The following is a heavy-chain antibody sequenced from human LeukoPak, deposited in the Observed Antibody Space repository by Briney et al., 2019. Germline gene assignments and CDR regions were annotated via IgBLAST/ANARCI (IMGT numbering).Heavy chain of an antibody. CDR2: IYYSGST. V-gene: IGHV4-59*01. CDR3: ARVETAMDLYYYYYMDV. Sequence: SETLSLTCTVSSGSISSYYWSWFRQPPGKGLEWIGYIYYSGSTNYNPSLKSRVTISVDTSKNQFSLKLSSVTAADTAVYYCARVETAMDLYYYYYMDVWGKGTTVTVSS. J-gene: IGHJ6*03. CDR1: SGSISSYY. D-gene: IGHD5-18*01.